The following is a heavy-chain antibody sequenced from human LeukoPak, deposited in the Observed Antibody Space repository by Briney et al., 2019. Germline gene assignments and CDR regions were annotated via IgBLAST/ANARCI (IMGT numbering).Heavy chain of an antibody. D-gene: IGHD6-19*01. V-gene: IGHV4-59*01. CDR3: ARDPVAGFYYFDY. Sequence: SETLSLTCTVSGGSISSYYWSWIRQPPGKGLEWIGYIYYSGSTNYNPSLKSRVTISVDTSKNQFSLKVRSVTAADTAVYYCARDPVAGFYYFDYWGQGTLVTVSS. J-gene: IGHJ4*02. CDR2: IYYSGST. CDR1: GGSISSYY.